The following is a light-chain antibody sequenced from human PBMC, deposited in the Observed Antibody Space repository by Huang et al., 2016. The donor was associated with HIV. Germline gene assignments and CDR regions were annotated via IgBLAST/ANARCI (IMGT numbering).Light chain of an antibody. CDR3: QQYYTSPQT. CDR2: WAA. V-gene: IGKV4-1*01. CDR1: QSVLSSATNKNY. J-gene: IGKJ1*01. Sequence: DIVMTQSPDSLAVSLGEAATLTCRSSQSVLSSATNKNYLAWFQQKSGHSPKLLMFWAATREAGVPDRFSGSGSGTHFTLTINNVKTEDVAIYYCQQYYTSPQTFGPGTRVEI.